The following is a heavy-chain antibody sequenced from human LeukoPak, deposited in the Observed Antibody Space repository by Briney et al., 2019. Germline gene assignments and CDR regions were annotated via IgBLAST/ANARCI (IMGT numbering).Heavy chain of an antibody. CDR2: IYTSGST. Sequence: SETLSLTCTVSGGSISSYYWSWIRQPAGKGLEWIGRIYTSGSTYYNPSLKSRVTISVDTSKNQFSLKLSSVTAADTAVYYCARGEGSYYYDSSGYYYFDYWGQGTLVTVSS. D-gene: IGHD3-22*01. J-gene: IGHJ4*02. V-gene: IGHV4-4*07. CDR1: GGSISSYY. CDR3: ARGEGSYYYDSSGYYYFDY.